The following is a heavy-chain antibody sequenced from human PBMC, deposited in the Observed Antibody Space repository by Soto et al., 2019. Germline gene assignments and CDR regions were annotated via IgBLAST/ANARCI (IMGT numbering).Heavy chain of an antibody. Sequence: GGSLRLSCAASGFTFSSYSMNWVRQAPGEGLEWVSSISSSSSYIYYADSVKGRFTISRDNAKNSLYLQMNSLRAEETAVYYCARDYHPAYIAAAGTGYYYYGMDVWGQGTTVTVSS. CDR2: ISSSSSYI. J-gene: IGHJ6*02. CDR3: ARDYHPAYIAAAGTGYYYYGMDV. V-gene: IGHV3-21*01. CDR1: GFTFSSYS. D-gene: IGHD6-13*01.